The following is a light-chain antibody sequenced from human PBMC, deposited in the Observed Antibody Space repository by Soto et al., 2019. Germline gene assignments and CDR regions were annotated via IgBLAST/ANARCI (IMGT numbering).Light chain of an antibody. J-gene: IGKJ2*01. CDR3: LQHNSYPFT. V-gene: IGKV1-17*03. CDR1: KGVSSS. Sequence: DIQMTQSPSAMSASVGDRVTIACRASKGVSSSLGWFQQKPGKVLKRLIYAASSLQSGVPSRFSGSGSGTEFTLTCSSLQPEDFATYYCLQHNSYPFTFGQGTNVDIK. CDR2: AAS.